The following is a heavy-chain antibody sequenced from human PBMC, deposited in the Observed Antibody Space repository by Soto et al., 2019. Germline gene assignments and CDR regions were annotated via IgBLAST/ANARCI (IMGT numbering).Heavy chain of an antibody. CDR1: GFRFDDYG. J-gene: IGHJ4*02. V-gene: IGHV3-9*01. CDR3: VKDALTTVAYYFDY. Sequence: GGSLRLSCEVSGFRFDDYGMHWVRQAPGKGLEWIAGISRDSRSISYGASMKGRFTISRDNAKNSLYLQLNSLRADDTAFYYCVKDALTTVAYYFDYWGQGALVTVSS. CDR2: ISRDSRSI. D-gene: IGHD4-17*01.